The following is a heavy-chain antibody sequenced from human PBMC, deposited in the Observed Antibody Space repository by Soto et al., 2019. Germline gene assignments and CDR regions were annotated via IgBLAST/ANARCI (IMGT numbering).Heavy chain of an antibody. J-gene: IGHJ5*02. Sequence: QVQLVQSGAEVKKPGASVKVSCKASGYTFTDYFIHWVRQAPGQGVEWMGWINPKSRGTNYAQKFQGRICMTSETSNSTAYIEMRGLRSDDTAVYYCARVTLKAGNWFDPWGQGTLVTVSS. CDR3: ARVTLKAGNWFDP. CDR2: INPKSRGT. CDR1: GYTFTDYF. V-gene: IGHV1-2*02.